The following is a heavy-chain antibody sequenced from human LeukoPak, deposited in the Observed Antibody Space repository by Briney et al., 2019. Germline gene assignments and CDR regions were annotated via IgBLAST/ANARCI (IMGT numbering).Heavy chain of an antibody. J-gene: IGHJ4*02. D-gene: IGHD6-13*01. Sequence: TGGSLRLSCAASGFTVSSNYMSWVRQAPGKGLEWVSVIYSGGSTYYADSVKGRFTISRDNSKTTLYLQMNSLRAEDTAVYYCAIDGLYSSSWLGDYWGQGTLVTVSS. CDR3: AIDGLYSSSWLGDY. CDR2: IYSGGST. CDR1: GFTVSSNY. V-gene: IGHV3-66*01.